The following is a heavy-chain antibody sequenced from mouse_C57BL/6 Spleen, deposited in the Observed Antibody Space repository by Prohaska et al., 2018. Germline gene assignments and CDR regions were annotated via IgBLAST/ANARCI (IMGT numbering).Heavy chain of an antibody. CDR3: MRYGNYWYFDV. V-gene: IGHV11-2*01. D-gene: IGHD2-1*01. CDR1: GFTFSGFW. Sequence: EVQLLETGGGLVQPGGSRGLSCEGSGFTFSGFWMSWVRQTPGKTLEWIGDINSDGSAINYASSISNRFTIFRNNNKSTLYLQMSNVRSEDTATYFCMRYGNYWYFDVWGTGTTVTVSS. J-gene: IGHJ1*03. CDR2: INSDGSAI.